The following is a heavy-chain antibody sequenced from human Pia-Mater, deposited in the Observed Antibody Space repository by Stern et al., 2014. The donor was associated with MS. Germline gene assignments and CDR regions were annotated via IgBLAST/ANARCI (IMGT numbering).Heavy chain of an antibody. CDR1: GYIFTGYY. J-gene: IGHJ6*02. Sequence: QLVQSGAEVKKPGASVKVSCKTSGYIFTGYYIHWVRQAPGQGLEWMAWINPNTGGTKYEQKFQGRVTMSRDTSISTAYVELSSLTSDDTAVYYCARDQRGITIFGVVTDYYYLGMDVWGQGTTVTVSS. V-gene: IGHV1-2*02. CDR2: INPNTGGT. CDR3: ARDQRGITIFGVVTDYYYLGMDV. D-gene: IGHD3-3*01.